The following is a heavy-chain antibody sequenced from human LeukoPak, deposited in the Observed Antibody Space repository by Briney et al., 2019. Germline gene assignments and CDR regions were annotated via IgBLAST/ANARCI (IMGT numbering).Heavy chain of an antibody. CDR2: INYSGIT. CDR1: GGSFSDDY. V-gene: IGHV4-34*01. CDR3: ARGRRLRFYMDV. J-gene: IGHJ6*03. Sequence: SETLSLTCAVYGGSFSDDYWSWVRQPPGKGLEWIGEINYSGITNYNPSLKSRVTISIDTSKSQFSLKLTSVTAADTGVYYCARGRRLRFYMDVWGKGTTVTVFS. D-gene: IGHD3-3*01.